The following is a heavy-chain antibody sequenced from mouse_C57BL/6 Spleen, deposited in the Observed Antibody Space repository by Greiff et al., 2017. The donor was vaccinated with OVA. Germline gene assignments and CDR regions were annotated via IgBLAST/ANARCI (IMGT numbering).Heavy chain of an antibody. Sequence: EVQRVESGEGLVKPGGSLKLSCAASGFTFSSYAMSWVRQTPEKRLEWVAYISSGGDYIYYADTVKGRFTISRDNARNTLYLQMSSLKSEDTAMYYCTTTMVTTGYYFDYWGQGTTLTVSS. CDR2: ISSGGDYI. D-gene: IGHD2-2*01. CDR3: TTTMVTTGYYFDY. CDR1: GFTFSSYA. J-gene: IGHJ2*01. V-gene: IGHV5-9-1*02.